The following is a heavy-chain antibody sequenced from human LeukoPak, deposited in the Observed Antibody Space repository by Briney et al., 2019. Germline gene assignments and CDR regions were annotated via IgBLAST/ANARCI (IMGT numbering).Heavy chain of an antibody. CDR1: GYSISSGYY. D-gene: IGHD2-8*01. J-gene: IGHJ5*02. CDR2: IYHSGST. V-gene: IGHV4-38-2*02. Sequence: PSETLSLTCTVSGYSISSGYYGAGIRQPPGKGREWIESIYHSGSTYYNPGLKSRVTISVDTSKNHVSLKLSSVTAADTDVYYCARDHGHLVLMVYAIRSGNWFEPWGQGNLVTVSS. CDR3: ARDHGHLVLMVYAIRSGNWFEP.